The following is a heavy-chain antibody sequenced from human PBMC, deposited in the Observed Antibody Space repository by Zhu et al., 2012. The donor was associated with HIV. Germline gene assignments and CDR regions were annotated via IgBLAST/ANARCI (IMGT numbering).Heavy chain of an antibody. CDR2: ITRTRSA. CDR3: ARVGPFGPKYTFGYTRYYMDV. Sequence: QVQLQQWGSGLLKPSETLSLTCAVYGGSLSNYCWSWIRQAPEKGLEWIGEITRTRSANYDPSLESRVTMSLDTSINQFSLKLTSVTAADTAVYYCARVGPFGPKYTFGYTRYYMDVWGKGTTVTVS. V-gene: IGHV4-34*01. D-gene: IGHD3-16*02. J-gene: IGHJ6*03. CDR1: GGSLSNYC.